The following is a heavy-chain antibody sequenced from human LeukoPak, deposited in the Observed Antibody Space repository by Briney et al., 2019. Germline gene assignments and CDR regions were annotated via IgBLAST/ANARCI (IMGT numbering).Heavy chain of an antibody. CDR1: GYTFTSYD. J-gene: IGHJ3*02. CDR3: ARVYCSGGSCYYLGAFDI. CDR2: MNPSSGNT. V-gene: IGHV1-8*01. D-gene: IGHD2-15*01. Sequence: ASVKVSCKASGYTFTSYDINWVRQATGQGLEWMGWMNPSSGNTGYAQKFQGRVTMTRNTSISTAYMELSSPRSEDTAVYYCARVYCSGGSCYYLGAFDIWGQGTMVTVSS.